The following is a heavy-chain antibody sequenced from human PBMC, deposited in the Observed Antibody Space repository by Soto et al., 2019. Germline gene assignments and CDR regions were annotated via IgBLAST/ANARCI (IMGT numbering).Heavy chain of an antibody. CDR2: IVNSGTA. D-gene: IGHD6-19*01. CDR1: GGSIASSGNF. CDR3: ARGDAGGWFLDS. Sequence: QVQLQESGPGLVKPSQTLSLTCTVSGGSIASSGNFWTWIRHHPGKGLEWVGYIVNSGTAYYTPSLKSRLSISIDTSKNHFSLSLTSLTAADTAVYFCARGDAGGWFLDSWGQGAQVIVSS. V-gene: IGHV4-31*03. J-gene: IGHJ4*02.